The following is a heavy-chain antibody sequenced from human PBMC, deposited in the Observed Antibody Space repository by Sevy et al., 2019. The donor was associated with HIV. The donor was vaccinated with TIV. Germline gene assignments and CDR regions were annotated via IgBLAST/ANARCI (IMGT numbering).Heavy chain of an antibody. V-gene: IGHV4-61*01. CDR1: GGSVSSGSYY. Sequence: SETLSLTCTVSGGSVSSGSYYWSWIRQPPGKGLEWIGYIYYSGSTNYNPSLKSRVTISVDTSKNQFSLKLSSVTAADTAVYYCARDSYYWLDPWGQGTLVTVSS. CDR3: ARDSYYWLDP. D-gene: IGHD2-21*01. CDR2: IYYSGST. J-gene: IGHJ5*02.